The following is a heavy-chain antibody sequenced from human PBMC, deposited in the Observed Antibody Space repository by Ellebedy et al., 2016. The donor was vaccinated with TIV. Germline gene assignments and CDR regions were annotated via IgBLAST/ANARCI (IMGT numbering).Heavy chain of an antibody. Sequence: GGSLRLSXTASGFSFSDFAMYWVRQAPGKGLEWVALIWYDGHNKYSAASVKGRFTISRDNSENTLYLQMSSLRVEDTAVYYCSRARGYSYGYVDYYYYMDVWGKGTTVTVSS. CDR3: SRARGYSYGYVDYYYYMDV. V-gene: IGHV3-33*08. D-gene: IGHD5-18*01. CDR2: IWYDGHNK. J-gene: IGHJ6*03. CDR1: GFSFSDFA.